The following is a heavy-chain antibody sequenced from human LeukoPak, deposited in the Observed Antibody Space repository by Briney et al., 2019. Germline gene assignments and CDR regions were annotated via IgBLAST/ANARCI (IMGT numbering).Heavy chain of an antibody. Sequence: PSETLSVTCTVSGASISSYYWTWIRQPPGKGLEWIGYIYYTGSTNYNPSLKSRVTVSIDTSENRFSLKLTSVTAADTALYYCASLSGSSGWSDYWGQGTLVTVSS. D-gene: IGHD6-19*01. CDR2: IYYTGST. J-gene: IGHJ4*02. CDR3: ASLSGSSGWSDY. V-gene: IGHV4-59*08. CDR1: GASISSYY.